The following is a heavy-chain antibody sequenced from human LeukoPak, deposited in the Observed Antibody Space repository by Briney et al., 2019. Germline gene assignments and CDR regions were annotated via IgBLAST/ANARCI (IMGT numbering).Heavy chain of an antibody. CDR2: MNPNRGNT. V-gene: IGHV1-8*01. D-gene: IGHD3-10*01. Sequence: ASVKLSCNASGYTFTSYDINWVRQASGQGLEGMVEMNPNRGNTGYAQTYKGRVTMTRNTYISTAYMGLSSLRSGDTDVYYCARIVSYYYGSGSDYKPYNWFDPWGQGTLVTVSS. J-gene: IGHJ5*02. CDR3: ARIVSYYYGSGSDYKPYNWFDP. CDR1: GYTFTSYD.